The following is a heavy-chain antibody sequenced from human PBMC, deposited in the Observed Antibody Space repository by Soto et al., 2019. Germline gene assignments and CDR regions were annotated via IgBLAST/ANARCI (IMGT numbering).Heavy chain of an antibody. V-gene: IGHV1-18*01. J-gene: IGHJ3*02. D-gene: IGHD2-2*01. CDR2: IRAYNGNT. CDR1: GYTFTSYG. CDR3: SRDSTDYYAFDI. Sequence: QVQLVQSGAEVKKPGASVKVSCKASGYTFTSYGISWVRQAPGQGLEWMGLIRAYNGNTNYAQKLQCRVTMTTDTATSTSYMELRSLRSDDTAVYYWSRDSTDYYAFDIWGQGTMVTFSS.